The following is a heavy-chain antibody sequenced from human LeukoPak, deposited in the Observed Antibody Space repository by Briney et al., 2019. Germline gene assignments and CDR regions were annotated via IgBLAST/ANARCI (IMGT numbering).Heavy chain of an antibody. CDR2: IYPGDSDT. CDR1: GSSFTSYW. V-gene: IGHV5-51*01. J-gene: IGHJ3*02. CDR3: AREGAEYCSSISCSGDAFDI. D-gene: IGHD2-2*01. Sequence: LGASLKISCKGSGSSFTSYWIACVRHTPRKGLEWMGIIYPGDSDTRYSPSFQGQDTISADKSISTAYLQWSSLKASDTAMYYCAREGAEYCSSISCSGDAFDIWGQGTMVTVSS.